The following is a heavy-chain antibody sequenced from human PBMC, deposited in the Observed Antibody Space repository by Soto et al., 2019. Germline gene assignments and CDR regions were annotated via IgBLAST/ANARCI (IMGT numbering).Heavy chain of an antibody. D-gene: IGHD2-21*01. J-gene: IGHJ4*02. CDR1: GFTFSNEN. CDR2: ISSSSSFR. Sequence: EVQLVESGGGLVKPGGSLRLSCAASGFTFSNENMNWVRQAPGKGLEWVSSISSSSSFRNYADSVKGRFSISRDNDKNLVYLQMDSLRAEDTAVYYCARDPPLSVLVVVATDDFWGQGNLVTVSS. CDR3: ARDPPLSVLVVVATDDF. V-gene: IGHV3-21*02.